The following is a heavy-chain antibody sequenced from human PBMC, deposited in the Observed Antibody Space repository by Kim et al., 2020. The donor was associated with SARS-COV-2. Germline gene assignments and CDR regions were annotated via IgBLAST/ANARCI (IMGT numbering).Heavy chain of an antibody. J-gene: IGHJ4*02. CDR1: GFTFSNAW. Sequence: GGSLRLSCAASGFTFSNAWMSWVRQAPGKGLEWVGRIKSKTDGGTTDYAAPVKGRFTISRDDSKNTLYLQMNSLKTEDTAVYYCTTDQDSSSWYCDYYWGQGTLVTVSS. CDR2: IKSKTDGGTT. D-gene: IGHD6-13*01. V-gene: IGHV3-15*01. CDR3: TTDQDSSSWYCDYY.